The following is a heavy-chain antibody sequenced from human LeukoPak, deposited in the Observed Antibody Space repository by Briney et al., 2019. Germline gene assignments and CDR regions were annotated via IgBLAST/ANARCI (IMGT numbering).Heavy chain of an antibody. V-gene: IGHV4-59*01. J-gene: IGHJ4*02. D-gene: IGHD5-18*01. CDR2: IYYSGST. Sequence: SETLSLTCTVCGGSISSYYWSWIRQPPGKGLEWIGYIYYSGSTNYNPSLKSRVTISVDTSKNQFSLKLSSVTAADTAVYYCARGRGYSYGHFDYWGQGTLVTVSS. CDR3: ARGRGYSYGHFDY. CDR1: GGSISSYY.